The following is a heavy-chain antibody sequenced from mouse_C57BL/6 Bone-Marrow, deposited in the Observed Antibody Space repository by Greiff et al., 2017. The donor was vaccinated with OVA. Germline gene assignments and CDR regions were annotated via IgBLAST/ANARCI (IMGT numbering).Heavy chain of an antibody. CDR2: INPNNGGT. Sequence: EVQLQQSGPELVKPGASVKIPCKASGYTFTDYNMDWVKQSHGKSLEWIGDINPNNGGTIYNQKFKGKATLTVDKSSSTAYMELRSVSSEETAVYYCARGDTTTGYFDVWGTGTTVTVSS. V-gene: IGHV1-18*01. CDR1: GYTFTDYN. CDR3: ARGDTTTGYFDV. J-gene: IGHJ1*03. D-gene: IGHD1-1*01.